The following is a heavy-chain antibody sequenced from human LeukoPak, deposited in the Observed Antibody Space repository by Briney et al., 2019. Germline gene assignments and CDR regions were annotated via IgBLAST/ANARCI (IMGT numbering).Heavy chain of an antibody. CDR1: GGTFSSYT. CDR2: IIPILGIA. D-gene: IGHD5-18*01. CDR3: ARDRNSYAYIGYYYMDV. J-gene: IGHJ6*03. Sequence: GSSVKVSCKASGGTFSSYTISWVRQAPGQGLEWMGRIIPILGIANYAQKFQGRVTITADKSTSTAYMELSSLRSEDTAVYYCARDRNSYAYIGYYYMDVWGKGTTVTVSS. V-gene: IGHV1-69*04.